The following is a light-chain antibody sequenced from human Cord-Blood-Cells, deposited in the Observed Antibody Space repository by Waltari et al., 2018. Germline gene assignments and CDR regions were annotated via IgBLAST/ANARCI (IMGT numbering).Light chain of an antibody. J-gene: IGKJ4*01. CDR1: EVIRND. CDR2: AAS. V-gene: IGKV1-17*01. Sequence: DFQVTESAFSLSDSVRDRVTITCRASEVIRNDLGLYQQKPGKAPKRLIYAASSLQSGVPSRFSGSGSGTEFPLTISSLQADYYATYYCLQHISYPLTFGGGTKVEIK. CDR3: LQHISYPLT.